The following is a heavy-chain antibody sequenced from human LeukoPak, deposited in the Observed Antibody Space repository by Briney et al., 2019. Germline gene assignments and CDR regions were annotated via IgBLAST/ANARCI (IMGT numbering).Heavy chain of an antibody. V-gene: IGHV1-69*06. Sequence: KVSCKASGGTFSSYAISWVRQAPGQGLEWMGGIIPIFGTANYAQKFQGRVTMTEDTSTDTAYMELSSLRSEDTAVYYCATDLGGKDDYWGQGTLVTVSS. D-gene: IGHD4-23*01. J-gene: IGHJ4*02. CDR1: GGTFSSYA. CDR3: ATDLGGKDDY. CDR2: IIPIFGTA.